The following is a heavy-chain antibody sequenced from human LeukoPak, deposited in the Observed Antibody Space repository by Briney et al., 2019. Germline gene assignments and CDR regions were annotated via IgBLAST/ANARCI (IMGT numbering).Heavy chain of an antibody. CDR2: ISASGDST. D-gene: IGHD6-13*01. J-gene: IGHJ6*03. V-gene: IGHV3-23*01. CDR1: GFTFSSYA. Sequence: PGGSLRLSCAASGFTFSSYAMKWVRQAPGKGLEWASSISASGDSTHYAHSVEGRFSLPRDNSRHTLQLQMKSRRGEDTAVYYCARERPGIAARRGYYYYMDVWGKGTTVTVSS. CDR3: ARERPGIAARRGYYYYMDV.